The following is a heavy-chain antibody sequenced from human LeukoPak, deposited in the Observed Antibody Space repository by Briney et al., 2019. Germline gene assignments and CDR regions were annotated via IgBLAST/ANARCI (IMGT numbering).Heavy chain of an antibody. CDR3: AWGGTSLAFDI. D-gene: IGHD2-2*01. J-gene: IGHJ3*02. CDR1: GGTFSSYA. CDR2: IIPIFGTA. V-gene: IGHV1-69*05. Sequence: GASVKVSCKASGGTFSSYAISWVRQAPGQGLEWMGGIIPIFGTANYAQKFQGRVTITTDESTSTAYMELSSLRSEDTAVYYGAWGGTSLAFDIWGQGTMVTVSS.